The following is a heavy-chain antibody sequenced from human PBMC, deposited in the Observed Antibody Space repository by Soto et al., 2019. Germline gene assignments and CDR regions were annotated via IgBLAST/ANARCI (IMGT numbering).Heavy chain of an antibody. V-gene: IGHV3-30-3*01. J-gene: IGHJ4*02. CDR3: ASDRDTATVPYFDY. CDR2: ISNDGSNT. D-gene: IGHD5-18*01. CDR1: GFTFSTFA. Sequence: QVQLVESGGGVVLPGRSLRLCCAASGFTFSTFAMNWVRQAPGKGLEWVAFISNDGSNTYYAGSVKGRFTISRDNSKNTLYLQMNSLRAEDTAVYYCASDRDTATVPYFDYWGQGTLVTVSS.